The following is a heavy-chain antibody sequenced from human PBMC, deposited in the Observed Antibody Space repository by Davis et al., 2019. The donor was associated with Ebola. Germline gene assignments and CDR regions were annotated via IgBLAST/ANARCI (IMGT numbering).Heavy chain of an antibody. D-gene: IGHD3-22*01. Sequence: HTGGSLRLSCAASGFTFSNYWMHWVRQAPGKGLVWVSRINSDGSSTNYADSVKGRFTISRDNAKNTLYLQMNSLRAEDTAVYYCARGARSYYYDSLDSWGQGIQVVVSS. V-gene: IGHV3-74*01. J-gene: IGHJ4*02. CDR3: ARGARSYYYDSLDS. CDR2: INSDGSST. CDR1: GFTFSNYW.